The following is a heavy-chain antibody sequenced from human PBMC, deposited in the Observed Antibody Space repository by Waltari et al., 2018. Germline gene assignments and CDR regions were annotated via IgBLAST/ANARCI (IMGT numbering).Heavy chain of an antibody. CDR2: INHSGST. D-gene: IGHD3-10*01. J-gene: IGHJ4*02. Sequence: QVQLQQWGAGLLKPSETLSLTCAVYGGSFSGYYWSWIRKPPGKGLEWIGEINHSGSTNYNPSLKSRVTISVDTSKNQFSLKLSSVTAADTAVYYCASMVRGARNYWGQGTLVTVSS. CDR3: ASMVRGARNY. CDR1: GGSFSGYY. V-gene: IGHV4-34*01.